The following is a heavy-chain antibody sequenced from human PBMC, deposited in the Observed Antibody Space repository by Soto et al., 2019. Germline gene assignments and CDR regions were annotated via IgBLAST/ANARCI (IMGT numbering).Heavy chain of an antibody. Sequence: EVQLLESGGGLVQPGGSLRLSCAASGFTFNNYAMTWVRQAPGKGLEWVSAISGGGATTSYADSVKGRFTVSRDRSKNTLDLRMRSLRAEATALYYWAKGPGGSASLTPRVDFWGQGTLVTVSS. CDR3: AKGPGGSASLTPRVDF. V-gene: IGHV3-23*01. CDR2: ISGGGATT. J-gene: IGHJ4*02. D-gene: IGHD3-10*01. CDR1: GFTFNNYA.